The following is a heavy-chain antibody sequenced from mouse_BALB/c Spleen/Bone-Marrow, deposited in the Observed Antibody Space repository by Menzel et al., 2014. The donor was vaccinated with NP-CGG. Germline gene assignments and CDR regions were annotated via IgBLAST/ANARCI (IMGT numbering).Heavy chain of an antibody. D-gene: IGHD2-1*01. Sequence: EVNLVESGGGLVQPGGSLRLSCATSGFTFSDYYMSWVRQPPGKALEWLGFIRNKANGYTTEYSASVKGRFTISRDNSQSTLYLQMNTLRAEDSATYYCARDTNYGNYYWYFDVWGAGTTVTVSS. CDR2: IRNKANGYTT. V-gene: IGHV7-3*02. J-gene: IGHJ1*01. CDR3: ARDTNYGNYYWYFDV. CDR1: GFTFSDYY.